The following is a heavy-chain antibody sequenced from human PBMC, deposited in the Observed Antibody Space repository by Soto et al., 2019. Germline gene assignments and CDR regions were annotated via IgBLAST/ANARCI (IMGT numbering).Heavy chain of an antibody. CDR1: GFTFTNYA. D-gene: IGHD5-18*01. V-gene: IGHV3-30-3*01. CDR3: ARERYSYGYPDY. CDR2: ISYDGSNR. Sequence: PGGSLRLSCAASGFTFTNYAMHWVRQAPGKGLEWVALISYDGSNRYYADSVKGRFTISRDNSKNTLYLQMNSLRVEDTAVFYCARERYSYGYPDYWGQGTLVTVSS. J-gene: IGHJ4*02.